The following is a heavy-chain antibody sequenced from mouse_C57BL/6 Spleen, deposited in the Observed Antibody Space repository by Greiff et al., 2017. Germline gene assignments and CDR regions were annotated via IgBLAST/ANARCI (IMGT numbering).Heavy chain of an antibody. Sequence: VKLMESGPGLVAPSQSLSITCTVSGFSLTSYGVHWVRQPPGKGLEWLVVIWSDGSTTYNSALKSRLSISKDNSKSQVFLKMNSLQTDDTAMYYCARHEGDGYAMDYWGQGTSVTVSS. CDR1: GFSLTSYG. CDR2: IWSDGST. V-gene: IGHV2-6-1*01. D-gene: IGHD3-3*01. J-gene: IGHJ4*01. CDR3: ARHEGDGYAMDY.